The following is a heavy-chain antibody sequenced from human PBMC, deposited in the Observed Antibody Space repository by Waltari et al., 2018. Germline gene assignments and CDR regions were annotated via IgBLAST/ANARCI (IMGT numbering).Heavy chain of an antibody. CDR2: ISSSSSYI. V-gene: IGHV3-21*01. CDR3: ASGHSGYYPARWY. J-gene: IGHJ4*02. CDR1: GFTFSSYS. D-gene: IGHD3-22*01. Sequence: EVQLVESGGGLVKPGGSLRLSCAASGFTFSSYSMTWVRQAPGKGLEWVSSISSSSSYIYYADSVKGRFTISRDNAKNSLYLQMNSLRAEDTAVYYCASGHSGYYPARWYWGQGTLVTVSS.